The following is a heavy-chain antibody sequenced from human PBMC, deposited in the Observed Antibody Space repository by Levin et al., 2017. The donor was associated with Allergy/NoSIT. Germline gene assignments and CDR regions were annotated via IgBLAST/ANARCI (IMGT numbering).Heavy chain of an antibody. CDR1: GFTFSSYG. D-gene: IGHD2-15*01. CDR2: ISYDGSNK. J-gene: IGHJ4*02. CDR3: ATGIDY. V-gene: IGHV3-30*03. Sequence: GGSLRLSCAASGFTFSSYGMHWVRQAPGKGLEWVAVISYDGSNKYYADSVKGRFTISRDNSKNTLYLQMNSLRAEDTAVYYCATGIDYWGQGTLVTVSS.